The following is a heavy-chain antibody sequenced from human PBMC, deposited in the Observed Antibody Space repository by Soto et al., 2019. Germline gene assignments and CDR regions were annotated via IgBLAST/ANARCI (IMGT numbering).Heavy chain of an antibody. V-gene: IGHV5-51*01. J-gene: IGHJ4*02. CDR3: ARHRFPHYYDGSAYYPFDY. CDR2: IYPGDSDT. CDR1: GYNFTSYW. D-gene: IGHD3-22*01. Sequence: GESQKISSKCSGYNFTSYWIGWVRQMPGKGLEWMGIIYPGDSDTRYSPSFQGQVTISADKSISTAYLQWSSLKASDTAMYYCARHRFPHYYDGSAYYPFDYWGQGRMVTVSS.